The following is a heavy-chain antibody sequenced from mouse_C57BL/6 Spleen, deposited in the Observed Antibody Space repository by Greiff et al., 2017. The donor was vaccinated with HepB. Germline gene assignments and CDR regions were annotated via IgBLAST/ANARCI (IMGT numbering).Heavy chain of an antibody. J-gene: IGHJ2*01. CDR2: IYPGDGDT. CDR1: GYAFSSSW. CDR3: ASYDYDGYYFDY. D-gene: IGHD2-4*01. V-gene: IGHV1-82*01. Sequence: QVQLQQSGPELVKPGASVKISCKASGYAFSSSWMNWVKQRPGKGLEWIGRIYPGDGDTNYNGKFKGKATLTADKSSSTAYMQLSSLTSEDSAVYFCASYDYDGYYFDYWGQGTTLTVSS.